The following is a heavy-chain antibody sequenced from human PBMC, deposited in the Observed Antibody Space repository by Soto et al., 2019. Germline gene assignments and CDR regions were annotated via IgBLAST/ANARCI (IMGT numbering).Heavy chain of an antibody. CDR1: GFSFSDHY. V-gene: IGHV3-72*01. CDR2: CANKANGYST. J-gene: IGHJ3*01. CDR3: TKGYSGLHVYALDV. D-gene: IGHD5-12*01. Sequence: QLVESGGGLVQPGGSLSLSCVGSGFSFSDHYIDWVRPAPGKGLEWVGRCANKANGYSTEYAASVIGRFTISRDDSKNSLYLQMSSLKIEDTAMYSCTKGYSGLHVYALDVCGQGTFVTVSS.